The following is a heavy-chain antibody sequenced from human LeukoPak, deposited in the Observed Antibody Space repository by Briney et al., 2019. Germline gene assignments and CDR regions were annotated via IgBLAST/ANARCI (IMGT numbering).Heavy chain of an antibody. CDR2: INNSGST. D-gene: IGHD1-7*01. V-gene: IGHV4-34*01. J-gene: IGHJ6*03. CDR1: GGSFSGYY. CDR3: ARGWDYDTSYYYYYMDV. Sequence: KASETLSLTCAVYGGSFSGYYWSWIRQPPGKGLEWSGEINNSGSTNYNPSLKSRVTISVDTSKNQFSLKLSSVTAADTAVYYCARGWDYDTSYYYYYMDVWGKGTTVTVSS.